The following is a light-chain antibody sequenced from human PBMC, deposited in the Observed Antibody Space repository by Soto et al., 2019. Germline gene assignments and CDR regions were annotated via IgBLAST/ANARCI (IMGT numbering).Light chain of an antibody. CDR2: DVS. CDR1: SSDVGGYNY. CDR3: SSYTSSSTYV. Sequence: QSALTQPASVSGSPGQSITISCTGNSSDVGGYNYVSWYQQHLGKAPKLMIYDVSNRPSGVSNRFSGSKSGNTASLTISGLQAEDEADYYCSSYTSSSTYVFGTGTKLTVL. J-gene: IGLJ1*01. V-gene: IGLV2-14*01.